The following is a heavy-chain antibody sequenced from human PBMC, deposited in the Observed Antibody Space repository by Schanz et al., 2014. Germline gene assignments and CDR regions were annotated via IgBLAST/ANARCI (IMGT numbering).Heavy chain of an antibody. CDR1: GFGFSSYS. V-gene: IGHV3-21*04. J-gene: IGHJ2*01. CDR3: ARNRGSGGQNWYFDL. D-gene: IGHD1-26*01. Sequence: EVQLVESGGGLIQPGGSLRLSCAASGFGFSSYSMNWVRQAPGKGLEWVSTIGTSGGTNYAESVKGRFTISRDNSKNSLFLQLNSLRADDTAVYYCARNRGSGGQNWYFDLWGRGTLVTVSS. CDR2: IGTSGGT.